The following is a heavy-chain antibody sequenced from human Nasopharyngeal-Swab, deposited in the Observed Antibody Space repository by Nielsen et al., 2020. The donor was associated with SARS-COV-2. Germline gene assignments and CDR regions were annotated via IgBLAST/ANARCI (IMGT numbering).Heavy chain of an antibody. D-gene: IGHD3-10*01. J-gene: IGHJ4*02. CDR2: INPNSGGT. CDR1: GYTFTSYD. CDR3: ARRRRYGSGSYYDY. V-gene: IGHV1-2*06. Sequence: ASVKVSCKASGYTFTSYDINWVRQAPGQGLEWMGRINPNSGGTNYAQKFQGRVTMTRDTSISTAYMELSRLRSDDTAVYYCARRRRYGSGSYYDYWGQGTLVTVSS.